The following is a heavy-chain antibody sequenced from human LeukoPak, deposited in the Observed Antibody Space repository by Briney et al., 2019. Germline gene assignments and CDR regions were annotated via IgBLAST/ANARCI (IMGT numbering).Heavy chain of an antibody. V-gene: IGHV4-31*03. CDR3: AREGGERKLGFDY. CDR2: IYYSGST. J-gene: IGHJ4*02. CDR1: GGSISSGGYY. D-gene: IGHD3-16*01. Sequence: SETLSLTCTVSGGSISSGGYYWSWIRQHPGKGLEWVRYIYYSGSTYYNPSLKSRVTISVDTSKNEFFLKMSSVTAAETAVYYCAREGGERKLGFDYWGKETLVPVSS.